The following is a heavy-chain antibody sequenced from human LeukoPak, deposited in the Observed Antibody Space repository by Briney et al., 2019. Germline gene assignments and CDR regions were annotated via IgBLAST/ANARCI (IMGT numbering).Heavy chain of an antibody. CDR3: ARVGDYVWGKPD. CDR1: GGSINSGSYY. CDR2: IYTSGST. V-gene: IGHV4-61*02. Sequence: PSQTLSLTCTVSGGSINSGSYYWSWIRQPAGKGLEWIGRIYTSGSTNYNPSLKSRVTISVDTSKNQFSLKLSSVTAADTAVYYCARVGDYVWGKPDWGQGTLVIVSS. J-gene: IGHJ4*02. D-gene: IGHD3-16*01.